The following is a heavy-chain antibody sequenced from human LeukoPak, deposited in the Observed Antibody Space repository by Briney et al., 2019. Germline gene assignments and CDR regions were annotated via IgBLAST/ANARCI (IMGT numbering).Heavy chain of an antibody. Sequence: ASVKVSCKASGYTFTMYYIHWVRQAHGQGLEWMGMINPSDGATTYAQRFQGRVTMTRDMSTTTVYMDLRSLRSEDTAVYFCAREGGGGLGGNLGGLFASYYTYYYMEVWGRGTTVTVSS. J-gene: IGHJ6*03. CDR3: AREGGGGLGGNLGGLFASYYTYYYMEV. CDR2: INPSDGAT. V-gene: IGHV1-46*01. CDR1: GYTFTMYY. D-gene: IGHD3-16*01.